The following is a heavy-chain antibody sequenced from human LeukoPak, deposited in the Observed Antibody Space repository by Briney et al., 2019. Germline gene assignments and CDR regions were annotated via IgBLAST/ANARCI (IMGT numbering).Heavy chain of an antibody. CDR2: IYSGGST. D-gene: IGHD3-3*02. J-gene: IGHJ2*01. Sequence: GGSLRLSCAASGFTVSTYFMNWVRQAPGKGLEWVSIIYSGGSTYDAESVKGRFTISRDTSKNTLSLQMNSLRAENTAVYFCARVGDHFHWNLDLWGRGTLVSVSS. CDR3: ARVGDHFHWNLDL. CDR1: GFTVSTYF. V-gene: IGHV3-53*01.